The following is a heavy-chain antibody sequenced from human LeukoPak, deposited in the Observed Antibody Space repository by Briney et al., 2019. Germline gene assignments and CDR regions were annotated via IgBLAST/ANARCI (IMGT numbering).Heavy chain of an antibody. Sequence: GGSLRLSCAASGFTFSSYGMHWVRQAPGTGLEWVAVIWYDGSNKYYADYVKGRFTIYRDNSKNTLYLQMNSLRAEDTAVYYCASSGYDSYFDYWGQGTLVTVSS. V-gene: IGHV3-33*01. J-gene: IGHJ4*02. D-gene: IGHD5-12*01. CDR3: ASSGYDSYFDY. CDR1: GFTFSSYG. CDR2: IWYDGSNK.